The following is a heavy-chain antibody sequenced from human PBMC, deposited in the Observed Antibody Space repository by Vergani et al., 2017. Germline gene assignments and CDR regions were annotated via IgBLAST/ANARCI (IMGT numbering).Heavy chain of an antibody. CDR3: ARDGGEYDKDALDV. CDR1: GGSFSTGGQS. CDR2: IYTSGAT. V-gene: IGHV4-61*02. Sequence: QVQLQESGPGLVKPSQTLSLTCTVSGGSFSTGGQSWTWLPQSAGKGLEWIGRIYTSGATNYNPSLGSRAIMSVGASKKQFSLKLTTVTAADTAVYYCARDGGEYDKDALDVWGQGTLVTVTS. D-gene: IGHD2-21*01. J-gene: IGHJ3*01.